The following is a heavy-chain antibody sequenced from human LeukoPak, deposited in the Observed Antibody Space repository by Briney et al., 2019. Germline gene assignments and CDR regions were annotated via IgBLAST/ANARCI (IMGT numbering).Heavy chain of an antibody. D-gene: IGHD3-10*01. V-gene: IGHV3-33*01. J-gene: IGHJ4*02. CDR2: IWYDGSNK. Sequence: GGSLRLSCAASGFTFSSYSMHWVRQAPGKGLEWVAVIWYDGSNKYYADSVKGRFTISGDNSKNTLYLQMNSLRAEDTAVYYCARDFYVGSGSYYIGYWGQGTLVTVSS. CDR1: GFTFSSYS. CDR3: ARDFYVGSGSYYIGY.